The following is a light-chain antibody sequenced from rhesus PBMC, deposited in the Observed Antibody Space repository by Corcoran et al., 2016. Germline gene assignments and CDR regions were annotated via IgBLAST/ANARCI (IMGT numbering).Light chain of an antibody. V-gene: IGKV1-41*01. CDR2: SAS. J-gene: IGKJ1*01. Sequence: DIQMTQSPSSLSASVADRVTITCRASQSISHYLNWYQKAPGKAPKLLIYSASSLQRGVPSRFSGSGYETEFTLTISSLQPADVATYYCQQFKNYLWTFGQGTKVEIK. CDR1: QSISHY. CDR3: QQFKNYLWT.